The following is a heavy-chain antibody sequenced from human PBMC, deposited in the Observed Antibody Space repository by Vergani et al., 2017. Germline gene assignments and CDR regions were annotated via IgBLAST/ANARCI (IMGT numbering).Heavy chain of an antibody. CDR1: GFTFSSYA. J-gene: IGHJ4*02. CDR2: ISGSGGST. V-gene: IGHV3-23*01. D-gene: IGHD4-23*01. CDR3: SGGNPEGSGRGIFDY. Sequence: EVQLLESGGGLVQPGGSLRLSCAASGFTFSSYAMSWVRQAPGKGLEWVSAISGSGGSTYYADSVKGRFTISRDNTKNTLYLQTNSLRAEDTAVYYCSGGNPEGSGRGIFDYWGQGTLVTVSS.